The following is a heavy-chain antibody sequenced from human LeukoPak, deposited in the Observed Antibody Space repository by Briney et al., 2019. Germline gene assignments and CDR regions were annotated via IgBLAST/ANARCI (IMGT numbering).Heavy chain of an antibody. D-gene: IGHD3-3*01. CDR3: ATSSSFFGVAAFDY. CDR1: GYTFTSYD. V-gene: IGHV1-8*03. J-gene: IGHJ4*02. CDR2: MNPNSGNT. Sequence: GASVNVSCKASGYTFTSYDINWVRQATGQGLEWMGWMNPNSGNTGYAQKFQGRVTITRNTSISTAYMELSSLRSEDTAVYYCATSSSFFGVAAFDYWGQGTLVTVSS.